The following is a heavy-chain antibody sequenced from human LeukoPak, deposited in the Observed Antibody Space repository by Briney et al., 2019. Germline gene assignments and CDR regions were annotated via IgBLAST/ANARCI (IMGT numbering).Heavy chain of an antibody. D-gene: IGHD5-18*01. V-gene: IGHV4-59*08. Sequence: SETLSLTCTVSGGSISRYHWSWIRQPPGKGLEWIGYIYYSGSTNYNPSLESRVTISLDTSKNQFSLKLSSVTAADTAVYYCARPGVGSGRYGAFDIWGQGTMVAVSS. CDR3: ARPGVGSGRYGAFDI. CDR2: IYYSGST. CDR1: GGSISRYH. J-gene: IGHJ3*02.